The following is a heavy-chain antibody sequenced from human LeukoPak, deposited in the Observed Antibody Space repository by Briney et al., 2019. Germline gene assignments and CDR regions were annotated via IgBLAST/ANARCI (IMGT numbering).Heavy chain of an antibody. J-gene: IGHJ4*02. V-gene: IGHV3-23*01. CDR2: ISGSGGSP. D-gene: IGHD2-2*01. CDR1: GFTFRSYE. CDR3: AKCRSEVPAAINY. Sequence: GGSLRLSCAASGFTFRSYEMNWVRQAPGKGLEWVSYISGSGGSPYYADSVKGRFTISRDNSKNTLYLQMNSLRPEDTAVYYCAKCRSEVPAAINYWGQGTLVTVSS.